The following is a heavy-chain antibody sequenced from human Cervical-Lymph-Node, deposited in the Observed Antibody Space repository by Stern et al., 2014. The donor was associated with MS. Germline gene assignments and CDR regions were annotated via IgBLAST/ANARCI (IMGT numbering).Heavy chain of an antibody. CDR3: AHGLEIRLWAAY. CDR2: IYWDYDK. CDR1: GFSLSTSGVG. D-gene: IGHD5-18*01. V-gene: IGHV2-5*02. Sequence: QLTLRESGPTLVTPTQTLTLTCTFSGFSLSTSGVGVGWIRQPPGNALEWLALIYWDYDKRYSPSLKSRLTITKDTSKNQVVLTMTNMDPVDTATYYCAHGLEIRLWAAYWGQGTLVTVSS. J-gene: IGHJ4*02.